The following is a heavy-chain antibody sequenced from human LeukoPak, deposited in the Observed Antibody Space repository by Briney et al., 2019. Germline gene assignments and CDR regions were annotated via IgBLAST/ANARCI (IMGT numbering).Heavy chain of an antibody. Sequence: ASVKVSCKASGYTFTGSYMHWVRQAPGQGLEWMGWSNPNSGGTNYAQKFQGRVTMTRDTSISTAHMELSRLRSDDTAVYYCAASRPHIVVVTAILDYWGQGTLVTVSS. CDR2: SNPNSGGT. D-gene: IGHD2-21*02. CDR3: AASRPHIVVVTAILDY. CDR1: GYTFTGSY. J-gene: IGHJ4*02. V-gene: IGHV1-2*02.